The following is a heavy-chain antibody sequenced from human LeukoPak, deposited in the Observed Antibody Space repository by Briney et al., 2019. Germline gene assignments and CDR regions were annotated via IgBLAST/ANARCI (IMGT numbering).Heavy chain of an antibody. CDR3: ARGSTWSDY. J-gene: IGHJ4*02. CDR2: IYHSGGT. Sequence: PSGTLSLTCAVSGGSINNTKWWTWVRHPPGKGLEWIGEIYHSGGTNYNPSLKSRVTISADKSRNQFSLKLYSVTAADTAVYYCARGSTWSDYWGQGTLVTVSS. CDR1: GGSINNTKW. V-gene: IGHV4-4*02. D-gene: IGHD6-13*01.